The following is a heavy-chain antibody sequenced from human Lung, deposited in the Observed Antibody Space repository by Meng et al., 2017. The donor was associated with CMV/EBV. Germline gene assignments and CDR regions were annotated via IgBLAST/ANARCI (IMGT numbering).Heavy chain of an antibody. V-gene: IGHV4-4*02. J-gene: IGHJ1*01. Sequence: QVQWGEPGRPLVTPAETLSLTGAVSGDSITNHNWWAWIRQPPGKGLEWIGEIHHRGSSSYNPSLKSRLSISIDKSKNHFSLKLTSVTAADTAVYHCLRRSGGSVWGQGTLVTVSS. CDR2: IHHRGSS. D-gene: IGHD3-10*01. CDR3: LRRSGGSV. CDR1: GDSITNHNW.